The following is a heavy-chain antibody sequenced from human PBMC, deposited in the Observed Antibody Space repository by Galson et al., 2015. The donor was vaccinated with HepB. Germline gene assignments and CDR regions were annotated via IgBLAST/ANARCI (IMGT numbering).Heavy chain of an antibody. CDR1: GGSISSGGYY. CDR3: ARHPVVVSGWFDP. V-gene: IGHV4-61*05. Sequence: SETLSLTCTVSGGSISSGGYYWGWIRQLPGRGLEYIGYIYYSGSTNYNPSLKSRVTISVDTSKNQFSLKLSSVTAADTAVYYCARHPVVVSGWFDPWGQGTLVTVSS. CDR2: IYYSGST. D-gene: IGHD3-22*01. J-gene: IGHJ5*02.